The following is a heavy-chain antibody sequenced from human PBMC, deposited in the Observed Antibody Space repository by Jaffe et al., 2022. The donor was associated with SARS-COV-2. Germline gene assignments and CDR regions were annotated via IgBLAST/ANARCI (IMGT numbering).Heavy chain of an antibody. D-gene: IGHD5-12*01. J-gene: IGHJ3*02. CDR1: GGSISSGSYY. V-gene: IGHV4-61*02. CDR3: ARGEMATIGVRAFDI. CDR2: IYTSGST. Sequence: QVQLQESGPGLVKPSQTLSLTCTVSGGSISSGSYYWSWIRQPAGKGLEWIGRIYTSGSTNYNPSLKSRVTISVDTSKNQFSLKLSSVTAADTAVYYCARGEMATIGVRAFDIWGQGTMVTVSS.